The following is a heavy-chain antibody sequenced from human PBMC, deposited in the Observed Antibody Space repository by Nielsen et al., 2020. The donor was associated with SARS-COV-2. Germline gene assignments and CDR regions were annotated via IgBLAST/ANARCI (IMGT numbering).Heavy chain of an antibody. CDR1: GFTFSSYS. CDR2: ISSSSSYL. CDR3: ARERSRYYFDY. Sequence: GESLKISCAASGFTFSSYSMNWVRQAPGKGLEWVSSISSSSSYLYYADSVKGRFTISRDNAKSSLYLQMNSLRAEDTAVYYCARERSRYYFDYWGQGTLVTVSS. J-gene: IGHJ4*02. V-gene: IGHV3-21*01.